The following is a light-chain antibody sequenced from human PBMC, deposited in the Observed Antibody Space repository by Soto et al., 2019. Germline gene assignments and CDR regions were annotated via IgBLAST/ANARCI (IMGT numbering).Light chain of an antibody. V-gene: IGKV3D-15*01. J-gene: IGKJ5*01. CDR2: DAS. Sequence: EIFVTQSPAPLSVSPGERATFSCWASQSVSSNLAWYQQKPGQAPRLLIYDASTRATGIPARFSGSGSGTDFTLTISGLQSEDFAVYSCQQYHNWPITFGQGTRLEIK. CDR1: QSVSSN. CDR3: QQYHNWPIT.